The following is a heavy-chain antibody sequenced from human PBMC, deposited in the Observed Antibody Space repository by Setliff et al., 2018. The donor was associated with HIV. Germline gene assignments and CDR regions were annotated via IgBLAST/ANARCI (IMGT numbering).Heavy chain of an antibody. J-gene: IGHJ3*02. CDR2: LNPDSGNT. Sequence: ASVKVSCKASGYTFNSYDINWVRQATGQGLEWMGWLNPDSGNTGFAQKFEGRVTMTRNTSIITAYMELSSLRFEGTAMYYCVRKYAKGKNIAVVTARDRAFDIWGQGTMVTVSS. CDR3: VRKYAKGKNIAVVTARDRAFDI. CDR1: GYTFNSYD. V-gene: IGHV1-8*02. D-gene: IGHD2-21*02.